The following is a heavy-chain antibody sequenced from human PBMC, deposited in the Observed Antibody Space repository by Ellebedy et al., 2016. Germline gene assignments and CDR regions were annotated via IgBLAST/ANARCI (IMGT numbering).Heavy chain of an antibody. D-gene: IGHD4-23*01. CDR1: GFTFDDYA. V-gene: IGHV3-9*01. CDR2: ISWNSGSI. Sequence: GGSLRLSCAASGFTFDDYAMHWVRQAPGKGLEWVSGISWNSGSIGYADSVKGRFTISRDNAKNSLYLQMNSLRAEDTALYYCAKDIDYGGKSFDYWGQGTLVTVSS. CDR3: AKDIDYGGKSFDY. J-gene: IGHJ4*02.